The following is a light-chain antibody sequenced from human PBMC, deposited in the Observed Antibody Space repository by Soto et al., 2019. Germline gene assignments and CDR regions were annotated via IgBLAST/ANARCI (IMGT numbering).Light chain of an antibody. CDR3: AAWDDSLSAGL. CDR1: SSNIGSNY. J-gene: IGLJ1*01. Sequence: QSVLTQPPSASGTPGQRVTISYSGSSSNIGSNYVYWYQQLPGTAPKLLIYRNNQRPSGVPDRFSGSKSGTSAPLAISGLLSEDEADYYCAAWDDSLSAGLFGTGTKVTVL. V-gene: IGLV1-47*01. CDR2: RNN.